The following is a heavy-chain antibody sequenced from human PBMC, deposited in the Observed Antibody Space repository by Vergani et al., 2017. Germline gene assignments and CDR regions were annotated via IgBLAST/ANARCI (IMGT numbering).Heavy chain of an antibody. V-gene: IGHV4-34*01. D-gene: IGHD5-12*01. CDR2: NNHSGST. CDR1: GGSFSGYY. J-gene: IGHJ4*02. CDR3: ARGLHSGYHRATTFDY. Sequence: QVQLQQWGAGLLKPSETLSLTCAVYGGSFSGYYWSWIRQPPGKGLEWIGENNHSGSTNYNPSLKSRVTISVDTSKNQFSLKLSSVTAADTAVYYCARGLHSGYHRATTFDYWGQGTLVTVSS.